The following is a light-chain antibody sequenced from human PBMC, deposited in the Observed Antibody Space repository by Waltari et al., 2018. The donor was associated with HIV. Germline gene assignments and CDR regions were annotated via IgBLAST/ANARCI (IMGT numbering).Light chain of an antibody. CDR1: TSNIKTEA. CDR3: VSYDSRLDERL. V-gene: IGLV1-47*01. CDR2: RNY. J-gene: IGLJ3*02. Sequence: QSVLTQPPSVSGTPGQTVTISFSGTTSNIKTEALSWYQQLPGTAPKLIIYRNYKRPSGVSDRFSCSKSGASASLVISGLRSEDEAHYYCVSYDSRLDERLFGGGTKLTVL.